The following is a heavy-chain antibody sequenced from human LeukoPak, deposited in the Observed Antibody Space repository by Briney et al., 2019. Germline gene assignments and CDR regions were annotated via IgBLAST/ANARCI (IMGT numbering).Heavy chain of an antibody. CDR2: ISYDGSNK. Sequence: GGSLRLSCAASGLTFSSYAMHWVRQAPGKGLEGVAVISYDGSNKYYADSVKGRFTISRDNSKNTLYLQMNSLRAEDTAVYYCARDSRPGYNFVGIVDYWGQGTLVTVSS. J-gene: IGHJ4*02. CDR1: GLTFSSYA. CDR3: ARDSRPGYNFVGIVDY. V-gene: IGHV3-30-3*01. D-gene: IGHD5-24*01.